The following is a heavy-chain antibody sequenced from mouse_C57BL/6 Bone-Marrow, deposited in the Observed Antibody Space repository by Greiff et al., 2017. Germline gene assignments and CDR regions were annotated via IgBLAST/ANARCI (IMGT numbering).Heavy chain of an antibody. D-gene: IGHD6-2*01. CDR2: INPNNGGT. V-gene: IGHV1-26*01. Sequence: EVQLQQSGPELVKPGASVKISCKASGYTFTDYYMNWVKQSHGKSLEWIGDINPNNGGTSYNQKFKGKATLTVDKSSSTAYMELRSLTSEDSAVYYCARSLVFDYGGQGTTLTVSS. CDR1: GYTFTDYY. J-gene: IGHJ2*01. CDR3: ARSLVFDY.